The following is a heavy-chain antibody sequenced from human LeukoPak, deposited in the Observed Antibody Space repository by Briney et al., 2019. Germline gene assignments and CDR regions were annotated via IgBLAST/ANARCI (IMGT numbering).Heavy chain of an antibody. D-gene: IGHD6-6*01. Sequence: GGSLRLSCVASGFTSGHIFTSYWMSWVRQAPGKGLEWVANIKQDGSEKYYVDSVKGRFTISRDNAKNSLYLQMSSLRADDTAVYYCARDLPTGSDYFDYWGQGTLVTVSS. CDR3: ARDLPTGSDYFDY. V-gene: IGHV3-7*01. CDR2: IKQDGSEK. J-gene: IGHJ4*02. CDR1: GFTSGHIFTSYW.